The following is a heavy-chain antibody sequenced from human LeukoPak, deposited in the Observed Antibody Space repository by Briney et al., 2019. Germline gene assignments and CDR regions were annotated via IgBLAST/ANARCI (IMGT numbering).Heavy chain of an antibody. V-gene: IGHV1-46*01. Sequence: ASVKVSCKASGYIFTGYYMHWVRQAPGQGLEWMAMINPSGGGSSTTYAQKFQGTLTLTRDMSTSTVYMELSSLRSEDTAVYYCARSITIFGVATLGYWGQGTLVTVSS. CDR3: ARSITIFGVATLGY. CDR2: INPSGGGSST. J-gene: IGHJ4*02. D-gene: IGHD3-3*01. CDR1: GYIFTGYY.